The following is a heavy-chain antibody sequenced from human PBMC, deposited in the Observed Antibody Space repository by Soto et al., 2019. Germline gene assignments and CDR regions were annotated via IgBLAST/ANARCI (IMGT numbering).Heavy chain of an antibody. J-gene: IGHJ4*02. D-gene: IGHD2-15*01. Sequence: EVQLVESEGGLVQPGRSLRLSCAASGFTFDDYAMHWVRRVPGKGLEWVSSISWNSNIIGYADSVKGRFTISRDNAKNSLYLQMNSLRPEDTALYYCAKGGPDGFCSGGRCYFDYWGQGTLVTVSS. V-gene: IGHV3-9*01. CDR3: AKGGPDGFCSGGRCYFDY. CDR1: GFTFDDYA. CDR2: ISWNSNII.